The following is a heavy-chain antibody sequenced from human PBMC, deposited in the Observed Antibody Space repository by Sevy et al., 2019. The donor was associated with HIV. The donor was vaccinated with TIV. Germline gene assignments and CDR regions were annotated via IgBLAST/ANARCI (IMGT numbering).Heavy chain of an antibody. CDR1: GYTFTGYY. CDR3: ARAYYYDSSGYSGLDY. J-gene: IGHJ4*02. V-gene: IGHV1-2*02. D-gene: IGHD3-22*01. Sequence: ASVKVSCKASGYTFTGYYMHWVRQAPGQGLEWMGWINPNSGGTNYAQKFQGRGTMTRDTSISTAYMELSRLRSDDTAVYYCARAYYYDSSGYSGLDYWGQGTLVTVSS. CDR2: INPNSGGT.